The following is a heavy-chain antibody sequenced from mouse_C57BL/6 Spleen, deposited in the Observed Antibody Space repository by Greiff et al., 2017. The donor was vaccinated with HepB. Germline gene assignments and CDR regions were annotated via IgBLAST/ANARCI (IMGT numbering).Heavy chain of an antibody. J-gene: IGHJ1*03. D-gene: IGHD1-1*01. Sequence: VNVVESGPGLVAPSQSLSITCTVSGFSLTSYAISWVRQPPGKGLEWLGVIWTGGGTNYNSALKSRLSISKDNSKSQVFLKMNSLQTDDTARYYCARTLDGSSYGWYFDVWGTGTTVTVSS. CDR2: IWTGGGT. CDR1: GFSLTSYA. CDR3: ARTLDGSSYGWYFDV. V-gene: IGHV2-9-1*01.